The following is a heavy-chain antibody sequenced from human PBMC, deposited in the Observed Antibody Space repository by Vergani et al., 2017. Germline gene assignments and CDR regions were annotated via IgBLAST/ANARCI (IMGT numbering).Heavy chain of an antibody. CDR3: ARDLAPLAFYNHWFDP. V-gene: IGHV1-2*02. CDR2: INPNSGGT. CDR1: GYTFTGYY. J-gene: IGHJ5*02. Sequence: QVQLVQSGAEVKKPGASVKVSCKASGYTFTGYYMHWVRQGPGQGLEWRGWINPNSGGTNYAQKFQGRVTMTRDTSISTAYLELSRLRSDDTAVYYCARDLAPLAFYNHWFDPWGQGTLVTVSS. D-gene: IGHD2/OR15-2a*01.